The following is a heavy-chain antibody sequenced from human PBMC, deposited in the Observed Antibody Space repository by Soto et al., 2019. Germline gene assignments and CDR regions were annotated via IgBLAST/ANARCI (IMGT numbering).Heavy chain of an antibody. CDR3: ARWGTTGGFDL. Sequence: QLHLVESGGGVVQPGTSLRLSCTASGFMFKSYVMHWVRQAPGKGLEWVALTSYDGNNKYYGDSAKGRFTVSRDNSKNTLHLQMDSLRPEDTALYYCARWGTTGGFDLWGQGTLVSVSS. V-gene: IGHV3-30*19. J-gene: IGHJ4*02. CDR2: TSYDGNNK. CDR1: GFMFKSYV. D-gene: IGHD3-16*01.